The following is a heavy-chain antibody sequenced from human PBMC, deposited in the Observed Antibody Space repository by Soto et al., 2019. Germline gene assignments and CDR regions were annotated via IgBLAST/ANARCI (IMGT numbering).Heavy chain of an antibody. CDR3: ARGRYAEY. Sequence: QVHLVQSGAEVKKPGASVKVSCKGSGYAFTTYGITWVRQAPGQGLEWMGWISAHNGNTNYAQKLQGRVTVTRDTSTSTAYMELRSLSSDDTAVYYCARGRYAEYLGPGALVTVSS. J-gene: IGHJ4*02. V-gene: IGHV1-18*01. CDR2: ISAHNGNT. CDR1: GYAFTTYG. D-gene: IGHD1-1*01.